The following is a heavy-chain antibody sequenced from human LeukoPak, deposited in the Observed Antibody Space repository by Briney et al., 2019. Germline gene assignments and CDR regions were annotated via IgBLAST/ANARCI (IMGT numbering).Heavy chain of an antibody. J-gene: IGHJ4*02. D-gene: IGHD3-9*01. CDR1: GYSITELS. Sequence: ASVKVSCRVSGYSITELSTHWVRQAPGKGLEWMGGFEPGSGEIIYEQKFQDRVTMTEDTSTDTAYMELSSLRSEDTALYYCATGTHYDLLPFWGQGTLVTVSS. CDR2: FEPGSGEI. CDR3: ATGTHYDLLPF. V-gene: IGHV1-24*01.